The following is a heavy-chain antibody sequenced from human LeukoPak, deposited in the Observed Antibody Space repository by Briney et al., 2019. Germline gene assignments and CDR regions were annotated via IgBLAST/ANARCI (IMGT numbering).Heavy chain of an antibody. CDR1: GFTFSSYE. J-gene: IGHJ4*02. CDR2: ISSSGSTI. V-gene: IGHV3-48*03. D-gene: IGHD3-9*01. CDR3: APMDDILTGYFDY. Sequence: GGSLRLSCAASGFTFSSYEMNWVRQAPGKGLEWVSYISSSGSTIYYADSVKGRFTISRDNATNSLYLQMNSLRAEDTAVYYCAPMDDILTGYFDYWGQGTLVTVSS.